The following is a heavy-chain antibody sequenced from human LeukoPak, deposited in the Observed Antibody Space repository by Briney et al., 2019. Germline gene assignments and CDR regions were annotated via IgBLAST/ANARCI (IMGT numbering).Heavy chain of an antibody. D-gene: IGHD2-15*01. Sequence: GGSLKLSCAASGFTFSSYAMSWVRQAPGKGLEWVSAISGSGGSTYYADSVKGRFTISRDNSKNTLYLQMNSLRAEDAAMYYCVRDRGYCSGGTCYALWDYWGQGTLVTVSS. V-gene: IGHV3-23*01. CDR2: ISGSGGST. CDR3: VRDRGYCSGGTCYALWDY. CDR1: GFTFSSYA. J-gene: IGHJ4*02.